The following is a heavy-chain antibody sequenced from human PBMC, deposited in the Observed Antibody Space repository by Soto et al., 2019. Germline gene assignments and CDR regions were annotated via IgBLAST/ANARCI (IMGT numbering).Heavy chain of an antibody. CDR1: GYTFTNYD. CDR3: ASVRPFIIVAGMPRFDP. D-gene: IGHD3-10*01. Sequence: QVQLIQSGAEVKKPGASVRVSCKTSGYTFTNYDINWLRRAPGQGLEWVGWMNPKTGNTGYAPKLQGRVTMTRNNSMNTAYLELSSLNFEDTAVYYCASVRPFIIVAGMPRFDPWGQGTLVTVTS. CDR2: MNPKTGNT. V-gene: IGHV1-8*01. J-gene: IGHJ5*02.